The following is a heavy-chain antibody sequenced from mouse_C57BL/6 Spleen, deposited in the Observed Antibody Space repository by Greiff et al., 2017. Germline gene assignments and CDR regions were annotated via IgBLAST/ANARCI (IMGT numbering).Heavy chain of an antibody. Sequence: QVQLQQSGPELVKPGASVKISCKASGYAFSSSWMNWVKQRPGKGLEWIGRIYPGDGDTNYNGKFKGKATLTADKSSSTAYMPHSSLTSEHYAVFFCTRRRANWDDFHYWSQGTTLTVSS. J-gene: IGHJ2*01. V-gene: IGHV1-82*01. CDR1: GYAFSSSW. D-gene: IGHD4-1*02. CDR2: IYPGDGDT. CDR3: TRRRANWDDFHY.